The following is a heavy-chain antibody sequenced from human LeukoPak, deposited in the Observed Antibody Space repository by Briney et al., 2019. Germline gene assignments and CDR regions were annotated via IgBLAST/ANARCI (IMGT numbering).Heavy chain of an antibody. CDR1: GYTFTGYY. J-gene: IGHJ5*02. V-gene: IGHV1-2*02. Sequence: ASVKVSCKASGYTFTGYYVHWVRQAPGQGREWMGWINPNSGGANYAQKFQGRVTMTRDRAISTAYMELSRLTSDDTAVYYCARASFWESPINWFAPWGLGTLVTVSS. CDR3: ARASFWESPINWFAP. D-gene: IGHD3-16*01. CDR2: INPNSGGA.